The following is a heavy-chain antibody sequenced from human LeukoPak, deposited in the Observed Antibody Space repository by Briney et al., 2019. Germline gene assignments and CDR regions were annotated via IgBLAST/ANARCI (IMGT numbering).Heavy chain of an antibody. D-gene: IGHD4-17*01. Sequence: GGSLRLSCAASGFTFSSYAMSWVRQAPGKGLEWVSTISGSVGSTYYADSVKGRFTISRDNSKNTLYLQMNSLRAEDTAVYYCAKEPDYGDYFDYWGQGTLVTVSS. V-gene: IGHV3-23*01. J-gene: IGHJ4*02. CDR2: ISGSVGST. CDR3: AKEPDYGDYFDY. CDR1: GFTFSSYA.